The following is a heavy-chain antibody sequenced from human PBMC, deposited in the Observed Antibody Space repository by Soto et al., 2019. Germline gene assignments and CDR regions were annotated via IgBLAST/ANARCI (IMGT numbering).Heavy chain of an antibody. Sequence: GGSLRLSCAASGFTFSSYAMSWVRQAPGKGLEWVSAISGSGGSTYYADSVKGRFTISRDNSKNTLYLQMNSLRAEDTAVYYCAKELKYYDFWSGYYPAYYYYGMDVWGQGTTVTVSS. J-gene: IGHJ6*02. CDR2: ISGSGGST. D-gene: IGHD3-3*01. CDR3: AKELKYYDFWSGYYPAYYYYGMDV. CDR1: GFTFSSYA. V-gene: IGHV3-23*01.